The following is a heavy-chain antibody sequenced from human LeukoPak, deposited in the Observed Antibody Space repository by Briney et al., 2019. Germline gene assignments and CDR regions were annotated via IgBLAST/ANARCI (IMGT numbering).Heavy chain of an antibody. Sequence: SETLSLTCAVYGGSFSGYYWSWIRQPPGKGLEWIGEINHSGSTNYNPSLKSRVTISVDTSKNQFSLRLSSVTAADTAVYYCARLGGAAAGGGAIFDPWGQGTLVTVSS. CDR1: GGSFSGYY. CDR2: INHSGST. J-gene: IGHJ5*02. D-gene: IGHD6-13*01. CDR3: ARLGGAAAGGGAIFDP. V-gene: IGHV4-34*01.